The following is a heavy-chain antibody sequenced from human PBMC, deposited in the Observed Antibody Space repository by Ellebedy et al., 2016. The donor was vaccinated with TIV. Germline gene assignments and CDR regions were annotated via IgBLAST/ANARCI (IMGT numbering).Heavy chain of an antibody. V-gene: IGHV4-30-4*01. CDR2: IYYSGST. CDR1: GGSISSGDYY. CDR3: ARGVDTAMVRGGVDY. D-gene: IGHD5-18*01. J-gene: IGHJ4*02. Sequence: LRLSXTVSGGSISSGDYYWSWIRQPPGKGLEWIGYIYYSGSTYYNPSLKSRVTISVDTSKNQFSLKLSSVTAADTAVYYCARGVDTAMVRGGVDYWGQGTLVTVSS.